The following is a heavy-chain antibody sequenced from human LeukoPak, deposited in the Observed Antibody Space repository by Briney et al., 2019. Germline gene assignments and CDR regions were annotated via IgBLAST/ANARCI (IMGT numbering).Heavy chain of an antibody. J-gene: IGHJ4*02. CDR3: ATLSRSGSYSPLDY. Sequence: AGGSLRLSCAASGFTISSNYMSWVRQAPGKGLEWVSVIYSGGSTYYADSVKGRFTISRDNSKNTLYLQMNSLRAEDTAVYYCATLSRSGSYSPLDYWGQGTLVTVSS. CDR2: IYSGGST. V-gene: IGHV3-53*01. CDR1: GFTISSNY. D-gene: IGHD1-26*01.